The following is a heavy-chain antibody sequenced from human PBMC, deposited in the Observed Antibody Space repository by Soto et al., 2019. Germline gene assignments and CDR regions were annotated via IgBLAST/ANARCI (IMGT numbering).Heavy chain of an antibody. D-gene: IGHD7-27*01. CDR3: AREPSGDKVHY. CDR2: IFDSGTT. J-gene: IGHJ4*02. V-gene: IGHV4-30-4*01. Sequence: QVQLQESGPGLVKPSQTLSLTCTVSGGSITSDYSCWSWIRQPPGEGLEWIGHIFDSGTTYTNPSLRSQVAISLHTSKNRFPLTLSSVTAADTAVYYCAREPSGDKVHYCGQGALVTVSS. CDR1: GGSITSDYSC.